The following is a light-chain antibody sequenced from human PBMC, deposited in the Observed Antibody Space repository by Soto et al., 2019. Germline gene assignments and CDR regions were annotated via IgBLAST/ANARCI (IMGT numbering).Light chain of an antibody. CDR3: SSFTLSTYV. J-gene: IGLJ1*01. V-gene: IGLV2-14*01. CDR1: SNDVGGYNY. Sequence: QSVLSQPASVSGSPGQSISISCTGTSNDVGGYNYVSWYQHYPDKAPKLIIYNVTSRPSGVSDRFSGSKSGNTASLTISGLQPEDEAHYYCSSFTLSTYVFGSGTKVTVL. CDR2: NVT.